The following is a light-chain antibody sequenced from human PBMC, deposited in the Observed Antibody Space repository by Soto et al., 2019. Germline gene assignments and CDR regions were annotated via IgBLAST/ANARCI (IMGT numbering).Light chain of an antibody. CDR1: QSLLHSTGYNY. CDR2: LGS. Sequence: IVMTQSPLSMPVTTGEPASISCRSSQSLLHSTGYNYLDWYLQKPGQAPHLLIYLGSNRASGVPDRISGSASGTDFTLKISRVHADYVGVYYYMQALQTFTFGPGTKVDIK. CDR3: MQALQTFT. J-gene: IGKJ3*01. V-gene: IGKV2-28*01.